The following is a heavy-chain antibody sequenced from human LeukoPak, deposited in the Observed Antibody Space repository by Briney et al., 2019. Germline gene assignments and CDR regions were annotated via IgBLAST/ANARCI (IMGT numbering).Heavy chain of an antibody. V-gene: IGHV4-59*01. D-gene: IGHD5-24*01. CDR3: ARGKGDGFGGYYYYYGMDV. CDR2: IYYSGSA. CDR1: GGSINNYY. J-gene: IGHJ6*02. Sequence: SETLSLTCTVSGGSINNYYWNWIRQPPGKGLEWIGYIYYSGSASYNPSLKSRVTISVDTSKSQFSLKLSSVTAADTAVYYCARGKGDGFGGYYYYYGMDVWGQGTTVTVSS.